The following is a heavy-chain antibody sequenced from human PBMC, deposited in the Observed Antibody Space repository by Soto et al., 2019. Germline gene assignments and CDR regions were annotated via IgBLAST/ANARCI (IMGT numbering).Heavy chain of an antibody. V-gene: IGHV4-31*03. D-gene: IGHD1-7*01. Sequence: PSETLSLTCTVSGGSISSGGYYWSWIRQHPGKGLEWIGYIYYSGSTYYNPSLKSRVTISVDTSKNQFSLKLSSVTAADTAVYYCARDRELGGYLMRHYGMDVWGQGTTVT. CDR2: IYYSGST. CDR1: GGSISSGGYY. J-gene: IGHJ6*02. CDR3: ARDRELGGYLMRHYGMDV.